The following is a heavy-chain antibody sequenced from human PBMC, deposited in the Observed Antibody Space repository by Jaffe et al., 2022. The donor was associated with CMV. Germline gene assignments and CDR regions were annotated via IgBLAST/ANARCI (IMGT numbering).Heavy chain of an antibody. CDR3: ARDMYSSSWYGTPYYYYGMDV. CDR2: ISSSSSYI. D-gene: IGHD6-13*01. CDR1: GFTFSSYS. J-gene: IGHJ6*02. V-gene: IGHV3-21*01. Sequence: EVQLVESGGGLVKPGGSLRLSCAASGFTFSSYSMNWVRQAPGKGLEWVSSISSSSSYIYYADSVKGRFTISRDNAKNSLYLQMNSLRAEDTAVYYCARDMYSSSWYGTPYYYYGMDVWGQGTTVTVSS.